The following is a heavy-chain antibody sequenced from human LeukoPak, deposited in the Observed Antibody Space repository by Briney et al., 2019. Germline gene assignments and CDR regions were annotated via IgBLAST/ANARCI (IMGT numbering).Heavy chain of an antibody. J-gene: IGHJ3*02. CDR2: ISSSSSYI. CDR3: ARDDSGWLFMGAFDT. V-gene: IGHV3-21*01. CDR1: GFTFSSYS. D-gene: IGHD6-19*01. Sequence: GGSLRLSCAASGFTFSSYSMNWVRQAPGKGLEWVSSISSSSSYIYYADSVKGRFTISRDNAKNSLYLQMNSLRAEDTAVYCCARDDSGWLFMGAFDTWGQGTMVTVSS.